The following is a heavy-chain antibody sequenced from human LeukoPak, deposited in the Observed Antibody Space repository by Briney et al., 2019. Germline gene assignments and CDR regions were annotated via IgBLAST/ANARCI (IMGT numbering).Heavy chain of an antibody. CDR3: ARQSSSSSGVFAFDI. J-gene: IGHJ3*02. CDR1: GGSITSSNYY. Sequence: SETLSLTCTVSGGSITSSNYYWGWVRQSPEKGLDWIGSIYHIGSTFYNSSLRSRVTTSVDTSENQFSLKLSSVTATDTAVYYCARQSSSSSGVFAFDIWGQGTMVSVSA. CDR2: IYHIGST. V-gene: IGHV4-39*01. D-gene: IGHD6-6*01.